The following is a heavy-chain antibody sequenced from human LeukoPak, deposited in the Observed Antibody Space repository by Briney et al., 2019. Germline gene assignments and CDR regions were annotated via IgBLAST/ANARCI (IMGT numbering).Heavy chain of an antibody. J-gene: IGHJ4*02. CDR2: IYPGDSDT. D-gene: IGHD3-22*01. CDR1: GYIFTAYW. V-gene: IGHV5-51*01. Sequence: LGESLKISCQGSGYIFTAYWIGWVRQMPGKGLEWMGIIYPGDSDTRYSPSFQGQVTISADKSISTAYLQWSSLKASDTAMYYCARTYYYDSSGYYYGYYFDYWGQGTLVTVSS. CDR3: ARTYYYDSSGYYYGYYFDY.